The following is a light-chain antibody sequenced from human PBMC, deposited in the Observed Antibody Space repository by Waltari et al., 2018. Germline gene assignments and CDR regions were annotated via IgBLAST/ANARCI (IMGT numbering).Light chain of an antibody. Sequence: QSALTQPPSASGSTGQSVNISCTGTSRDVGAYDYLSWYQQYPGHAPRLLIYDVRKRPSGVPHLFSGSKSGDTAALTVSGLQAEDEADYCCCSYGGSDSYVFGSVTKVTV. J-gene: IGLJ1*01. CDR3: CSYGGSDSYV. V-gene: IGLV2-8*01. CDR2: DVR. CDR1: SRDVGAYDY.